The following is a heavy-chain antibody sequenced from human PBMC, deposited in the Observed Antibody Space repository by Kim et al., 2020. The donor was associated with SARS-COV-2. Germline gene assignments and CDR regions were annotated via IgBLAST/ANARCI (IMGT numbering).Heavy chain of an antibody. CDR1: GGSISSSNYY. V-gene: IGHV4-39*01. CDR3: ARHLRGTPEHY. Sequence: SETLSLTCTVSGGSISSSNYYWGWIRQPPGKGLEWVASIYYSGSTYYNPSLKSRVTISVDTSKNQFSLKLSSVTAADTAVYYCARHLRGTPEHYWGQGTLVTVSS. CDR2: IYYSGST. J-gene: IGHJ4*02. D-gene: IGHD1-1*01.